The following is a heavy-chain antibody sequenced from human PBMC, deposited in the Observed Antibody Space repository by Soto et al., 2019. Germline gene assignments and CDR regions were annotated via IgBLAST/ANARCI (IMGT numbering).Heavy chain of an antibody. V-gene: IGHV1-18*01. Sequence: ASVKVSCKASGYTFTSYGISWVRQAPGQGLEWMGWISAYNGNTNYAQKLQGRVTMTTDKSTSTAYMELSSLRSEDTAVYYCATSRYYDSSGYSLNWGQGTLVTVSS. CDR1: GYTFTSYG. CDR2: ISAYNGNT. J-gene: IGHJ4*02. CDR3: ATSRYYDSSGYSLN. D-gene: IGHD3-22*01.